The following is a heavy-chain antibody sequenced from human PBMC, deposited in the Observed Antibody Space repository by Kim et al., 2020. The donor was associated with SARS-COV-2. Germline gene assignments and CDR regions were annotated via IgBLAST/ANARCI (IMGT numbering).Heavy chain of an antibody. V-gene: IGHV3-21*01. Sequence: GGSLRLSCAASGFTFSSYSMNWVRQAPGKGLEWVSSISSSSSYIYYADSVKGRFTISRDNAKNSLYLQMNSLRAEDTAVYYCARCMYYYDSSGYWIPDYWGQGTLVTVSS. J-gene: IGHJ4*02. CDR2: ISSSSSYI. D-gene: IGHD3-22*01. CDR1: GFTFSSYS. CDR3: ARCMYYYDSSGYWIPDY.